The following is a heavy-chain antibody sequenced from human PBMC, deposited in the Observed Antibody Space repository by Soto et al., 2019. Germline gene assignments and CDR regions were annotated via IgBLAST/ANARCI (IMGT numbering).Heavy chain of an antibody. CDR3: ARAAYSSSSYYYYGTDV. D-gene: IGHD6-6*01. Sequence: ASVKVSCKASGYTFTGYYMHWVRQAPGQGLECMGIINPSCGSTSYAQKFQGRVTMTRXTXXSXXXMXLXSLRSEDTAVYYCARAAYSSSSYYYYGTDVWG. CDR2: INPSCGST. J-gene: IGHJ6*02. V-gene: IGHV1-46*01. CDR1: GYTFTGYY.